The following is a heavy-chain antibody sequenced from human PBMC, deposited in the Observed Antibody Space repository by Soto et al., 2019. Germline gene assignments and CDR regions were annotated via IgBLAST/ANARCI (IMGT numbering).Heavy chain of an antibody. Sequence: ASVKGSCTASGGTFSSYAISWVRQAPGQGLEWMGGIIPIFGTANYAQKLQGRVTMTTDASTSTAYMELRSLRSDDTAGYYCARDVVGRDVGGQGTTFT. V-gene: IGHV1-69*05. D-gene: IGHD1-26*01. CDR3: ARDVVGRDV. CDR1: GGTFSSYA. CDR2: IIPIFGTA. J-gene: IGHJ6*02.